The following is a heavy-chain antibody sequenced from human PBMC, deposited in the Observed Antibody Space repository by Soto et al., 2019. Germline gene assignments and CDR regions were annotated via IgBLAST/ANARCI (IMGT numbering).Heavy chain of an antibody. Sequence: PGGSLRLSCAASGFTFSSYSMNWVRQAPGKGLEWVSSISSSSSYIYYADSVKGRFTISRDNAKNSLYLQMNSLRAEDTAVYYCAITELTYYYGSGSYSNYFDYWGQGTLVTVSS. J-gene: IGHJ4*02. CDR1: GFTFSSYS. CDR3: AITELTYYYGSGSYSNYFDY. D-gene: IGHD3-10*01. V-gene: IGHV3-21*04. CDR2: ISSSSSYI.